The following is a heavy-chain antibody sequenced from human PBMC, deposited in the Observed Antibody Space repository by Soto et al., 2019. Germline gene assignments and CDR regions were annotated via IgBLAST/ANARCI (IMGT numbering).Heavy chain of an antibody. V-gene: IGHV3-11*01. Sequence: VGSLRLSCAASGFTFSDYYMSWIRQAPGKGLEWVSYISSSGSTIYYADSVKGRVTISRDNSKNTLYLQMNSLRAEDTAVYYCAKYGVTVEQLVFFDYWGQGTLVTVSS. J-gene: IGHJ4*02. CDR2: ISSSGSTI. D-gene: IGHD6-6*01. CDR1: GFTFSDYY. CDR3: AKYGVTVEQLVFFDY.